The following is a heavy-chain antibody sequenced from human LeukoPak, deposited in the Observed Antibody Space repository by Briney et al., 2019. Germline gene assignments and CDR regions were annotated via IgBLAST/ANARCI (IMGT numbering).Heavy chain of an antibody. V-gene: IGHV1-46*01. CDR3: AKDQPDYDFWSRYKGGFDY. D-gene: IGHD3-3*01. J-gene: IGHJ4*02. Sequence: ASVKVSCKTSGYTFTSYYAHWVRQAPGQGLEWMGIINPSGGGTSYAQKFQGRVTMTRDMSTSTVYMELSSLRSEDTAVYYCAKDQPDYDFWSRYKGGFDYWGQGTLVTVSP. CDR2: INPSGGGT. CDR1: GYTFTSYY.